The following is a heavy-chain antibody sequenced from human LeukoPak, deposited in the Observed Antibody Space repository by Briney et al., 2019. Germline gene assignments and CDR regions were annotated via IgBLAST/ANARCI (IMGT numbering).Heavy chain of an antibody. CDR1: GFIFSRFG. D-gene: IGHD3-22*01. V-gene: IGHV3-30*12. J-gene: IGHJ5*01. Sequence: GGSLRLSCAPSGFIFSRFGMHWVRQAPGKGLEWVAVISYDGSNKYYADSVKGRFTISRDNSKNTLYLQMNSLRADDTAVYYCARVHYYDSGGYDDSWGQGTLVTVSS. CDR2: ISYDGSNK. CDR3: ARVHYYDSGGYDDS.